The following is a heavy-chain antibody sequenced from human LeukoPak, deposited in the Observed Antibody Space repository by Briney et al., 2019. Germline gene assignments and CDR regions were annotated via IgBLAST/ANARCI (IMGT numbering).Heavy chain of an antibody. CDR2: IKQDGSEK. J-gene: IGHJ3*02. D-gene: IGHD3-3*01. Sequence: GGSLRLSCAASGFTFSSYWMSWVRQAPGKGLEWVANIKQDGSEKYYVDSVKGRFTISRDNSKNTLYLQMNSLRAEDTAVYYCARDNLRLYAFDIWGQGTMVTVSS. CDR3: ARDNLRLYAFDI. CDR1: GFTFSSYW. V-gene: IGHV3-7*01.